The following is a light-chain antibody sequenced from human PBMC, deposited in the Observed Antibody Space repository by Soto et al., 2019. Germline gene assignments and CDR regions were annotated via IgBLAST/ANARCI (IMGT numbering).Light chain of an antibody. CDR2: DAF. CDR1: QSVSSN. Sequence: EVVMTQSPATLSVSPGERATLSCRASQSVSSNLVWYQQKPGQAPRLLIYDAFTRATGIPARFSGSGSGTEFTLLISSLQSEDFALYFCQQCNNLPYTFGHGTKLEIK. CDR3: QQCNNLPYT. V-gene: IGKV3-15*01. J-gene: IGKJ2*01.